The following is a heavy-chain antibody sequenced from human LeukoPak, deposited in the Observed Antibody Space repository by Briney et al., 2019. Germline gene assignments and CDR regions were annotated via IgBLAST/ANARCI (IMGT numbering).Heavy chain of an antibody. CDR2: ISDSGRTS. D-gene: IGHD3-3*01. V-gene: IGHV3-23*01. CDR1: GFIFSDYA. Sequence: GGSLRLSCAASGFIFSDYAMSWVRQAPGKGLEWVSGISDSGRTSYYADSVKGRFTISRDNSRNTLYLQMNTLRAEDTAVYYCAKQARYSNFWSGYLYYFDYWGQGTLVTVSS. CDR3: AKQARYSNFWSGYLYYFDY. J-gene: IGHJ4*02.